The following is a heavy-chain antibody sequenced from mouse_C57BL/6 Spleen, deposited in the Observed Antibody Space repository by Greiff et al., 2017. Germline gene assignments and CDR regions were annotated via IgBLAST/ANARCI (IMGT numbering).Heavy chain of an antibody. CDR2: INPNNGGT. D-gene: IGHD1-1*01. J-gene: IGHJ2*01. Sequence: VQLKESGPELVKPGASVKIPCKASGYTFTDYNMDWVKQSHGKSLEWIGDINPNNGGTIYNQKFKGKATLTVDKSSSTAYMELRSLTSEDTAVYYCARSRYYGSTSNYFDYWGQGTTLTVSS. CDR1: GYTFTDYN. CDR3: ARSRYYGSTSNYFDY. V-gene: IGHV1-18*01.